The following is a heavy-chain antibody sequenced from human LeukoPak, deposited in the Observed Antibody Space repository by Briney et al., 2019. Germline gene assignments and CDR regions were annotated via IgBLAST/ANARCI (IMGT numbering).Heavy chain of an antibody. J-gene: IGHJ3*02. CDR3: ARNPPYYDILTGCLGDAFDI. CDR2: IYYSGST. CDR1: GGSISSYY. V-gene: IGHV4-59*08. D-gene: IGHD3-9*01. Sequence: SETLSLTCTVSGGSISSYYWSWIRQPPGKGLEWIGYIYYSGSTNYNPSLKSRVTISVDTSKNQFSLKLSSVTAADTAVYYCARNPPYYDILTGCLGDAFDIWGQGTMVTVSS.